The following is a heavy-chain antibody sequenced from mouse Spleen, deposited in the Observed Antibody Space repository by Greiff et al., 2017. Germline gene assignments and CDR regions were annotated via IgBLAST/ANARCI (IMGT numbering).Heavy chain of an antibody. V-gene: IGHV1-69*01. CDR2: IDPSDSYT. J-gene: IGHJ2*01. Sequence: QVQLQQPGAELVMPGASVKLSCKASGYTFTSYWMHWVKQRPGQGLEWIGEIDPSDSYTNYNQKFKGKATLTVDKSSSTAYMQLSSLTSEDSAVYYCARSGAGYFVYWGEGTTLTVSS. CDR3: ARSGAGYFVY. D-gene: IGHD3-3*01. CDR1: GYTFTSYW.